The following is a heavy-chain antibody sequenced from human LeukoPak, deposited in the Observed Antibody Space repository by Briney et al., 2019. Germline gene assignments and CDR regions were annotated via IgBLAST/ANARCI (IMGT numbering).Heavy chain of an antibody. CDR1: GFTFSSYA. Sequence: GGSLRLSCAASGFTFSSYAMSWVRQAPGKGLEWVSAISGSGGSTYYADSVKGRFTISRDNSKNTLYLQVNSLRAEDTAVYYCAKGYCSSTSCPYPGGKWFDPWGQGTLVTVSS. D-gene: IGHD2-2*01. J-gene: IGHJ5*02. CDR2: ISGSGGST. V-gene: IGHV3-23*01. CDR3: AKGYCSSTSCPYPGGKWFDP.